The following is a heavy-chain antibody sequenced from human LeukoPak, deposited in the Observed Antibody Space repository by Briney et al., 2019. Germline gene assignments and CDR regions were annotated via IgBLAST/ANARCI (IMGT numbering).Heavy chain of an antibody. D-gene: IGHD3-16*01. CDR2: IYYSGST. CDR1: GGSISSYY. J-gene: IGHJ6*02. CDR3: ARDNFGGRDYYYGMDV. Sequence: SDTLSLTCTVSGGSISSYYWSWIRQPPGKGLECIGYIYYSGSTNYNPSLKSRVTISVDTSKNQFSLKLSSVTAADTAVYYCARDNFGGRDYYYGMDVWGQGTTVTVSS. V-gene: IGHV4-59*01.